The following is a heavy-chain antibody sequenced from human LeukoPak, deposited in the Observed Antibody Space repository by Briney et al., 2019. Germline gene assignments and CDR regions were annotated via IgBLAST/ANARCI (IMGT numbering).Heavy chain of an antibody. D-gene: IGHD5-24*01. V-gene: IGHV1-2*02. CDR1: GYTFTGYY. J-gene: IGHJ4*02. CDR3: ARDRDGYNDNYFDY. Sequence: ASVKASCKPSGYTFTGYYMHRVRQAPGHGLEWRGWINPNRGGTNYAQKFQGRVTMTRDTSISTAYMELSRLRSDDTAVYYCARDRDGYNDNYFDYWGQGTLVTVSS. CDR2: INPNRGGT.